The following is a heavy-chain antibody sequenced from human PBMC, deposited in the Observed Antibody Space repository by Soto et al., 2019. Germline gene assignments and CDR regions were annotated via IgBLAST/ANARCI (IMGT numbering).Heavy chain of an antibody. CDR3: AKGKSSSWYSFSG. J-gene: IGHJ4*02. CDR2: ISGSGGST. V-gene: IGHV3-23*01. D-gene: IGHD6-13*01. CDR1: VFTFSSFS. Sequence: GGSLILFSASSVFTFSSFSMILVRLAPGKGLERVAAISGSGGSTYYADTVKGRFTISRDNTKNTLYLQMNSLRAEDTAVYYCAKGKSSSWYSFSGWGQGCLVTV.